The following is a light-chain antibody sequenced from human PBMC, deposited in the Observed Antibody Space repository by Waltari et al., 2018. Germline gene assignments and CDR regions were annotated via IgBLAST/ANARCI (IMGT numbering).Light chain of an antibody. CDR2: STS. V-gene: IGLV7-43*01. CDR1: TGPVTSGYT. J-gene: IGLJ1*01. Sequence: QTVVPQEPSLTVSPGGTITLTCASSTGPVTSGYTPNWFQQKPGQAPRALTYSTSSKFSWTPARFSGSLLGGKAALTLSGVQPEDEAEYYCLLYYSGQGVFGTGTKVTVL. CDR3: LLYYSGQGV.